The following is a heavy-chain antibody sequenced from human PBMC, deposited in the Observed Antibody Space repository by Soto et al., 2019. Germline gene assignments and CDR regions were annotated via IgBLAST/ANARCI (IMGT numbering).Heavy chain of an antibody. D-gene: IGHD3-10*01. CDR1: SGPISSGGHY. Sequence: QVQLQESGPGLVKPSQTLSLTCTVSSGPISSGGHYWSWIRHHSGKALEWIGYIYYSGSTFCNPSLLSRVYISVDTSKNQFSLQLTSVTAADAALYYSASGDLWWDSWGQGALVTVSS. J-gene: IGHJ4*02. V-gene: IGHV4-31*03. CDR3: ASGDLWWDS. CDR2: IYYSGST.